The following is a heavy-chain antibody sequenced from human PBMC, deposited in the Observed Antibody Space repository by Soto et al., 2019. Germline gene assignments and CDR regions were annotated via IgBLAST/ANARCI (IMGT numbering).Heavy chain of an antibody. D-gene: IGHD3-22*01. CDR1: GASISSGYYS. Sequence: PSETLSLTCAVSGASISSGYYSWTWIRQPPGRGLEWIGYIYHSGNTYYNPSLKSRVTISVVRSKNQFFLDLNYVTAADTAVYYCARFGHSGGYFPSYFDSWGQGTLVTVSS. J-gene: IGHJ4*02. CDR2: IYHSGNT. V-gene: IGHV4-30-2*01. CDR3: ARFGHSGGYFPSYFDS.